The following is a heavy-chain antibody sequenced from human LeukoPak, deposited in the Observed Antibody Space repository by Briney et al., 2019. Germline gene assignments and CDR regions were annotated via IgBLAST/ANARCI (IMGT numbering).Heavy chain of an antibody. D-gene: IGHD3-16*02. CDR1: GGSISSYY. J-gene: IGHJ4*02. Sequence: KPSETLSLTCTVSGGSISSYYWSWIRQPPGKGLEWIGYIYYSGSTNYNPSLESRVTISVDTSKNQFSLKLSSVTAADTAVYYCSSTAMRASLRFDYWGQGTLVTVTS. CDR3: SSTAMRASLRFDY. V-gene: IGHV4-59*01. CDR2: IYYSGST.